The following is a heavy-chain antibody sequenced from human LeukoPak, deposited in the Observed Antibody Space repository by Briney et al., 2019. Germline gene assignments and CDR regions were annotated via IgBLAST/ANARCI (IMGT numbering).Heavy chain of an antibody. CDR1: EFTFRSYS. V-gene: IGHV3-21*06. CDR3: LRGDRRDY. Sequence: GGSLRLSCAGSEFTFRSYSMHWVRQAPGKGLEWVSSIDSSGGYMFYADSVKGRFIISRDNAKDSLYLQMNSLRVEDTAVYYCLRGDRRDYWGQGTLVTVSS. J-gene: IGHJ4*02. CDR2: IDSSGGYM.